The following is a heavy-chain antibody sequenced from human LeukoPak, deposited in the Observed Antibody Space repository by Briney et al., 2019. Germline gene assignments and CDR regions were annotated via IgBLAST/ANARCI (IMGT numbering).Heavy chain of an antibody. CDR1: GFTFSSYA. CDR2: ISGSGGST. CDR3: VKDRSGSYSRGYYFDY. J-gene: IGHJ4*02. Sequence: GGSLRLSCAASGFTFSSYAMSWVRQAPGKGLEWVSAISGSGGSTYYADSVKGRFTISRDNSKNTLYLQMNSLRAEDTAVYYCVKDRSGSYSRGYYFDYWGQGTLVTVSS. V-gene: IGHV3-23*01. D-gene: IGHD1-26*01.